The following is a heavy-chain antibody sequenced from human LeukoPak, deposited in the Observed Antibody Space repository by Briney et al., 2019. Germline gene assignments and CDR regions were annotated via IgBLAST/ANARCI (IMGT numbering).Heavy chain of an antibody. D-gene: IGHD6-19*01. CDR3: AKAHSSGWYDWDWSDFPGYEYYFDY. CDR2: ISEDGGST. Sequence: GGSLRLSCAASGFTFDDYAMHWVRRAPGKGLEWVSLISEDGGSTYYADSVKGRFTISRDNSKNSLYLQMNSLRTEDTALYYCAKAHSSGWYDWDWSDFPGYEYYFDYWGQGTLVTVSS. CDR1: GFTFDDYA. V-gene: IGHV3-43*02. J-gene: IGHJ4*02.